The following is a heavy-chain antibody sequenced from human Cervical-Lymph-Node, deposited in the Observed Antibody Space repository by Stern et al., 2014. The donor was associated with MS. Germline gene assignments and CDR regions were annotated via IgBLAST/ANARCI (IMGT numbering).Heavy chain of an antibody. Sequence: QVQLQESGPGLVKPSGTLSLTCAVSGGSISSSNLWSWVRQPPGQGLEWIGEIYHSGRTNYKPSLKSRVTISVDKSKTQFSLKLSSVTAADTAVYYCARRGYSYGFWFDPWGQGTLVTVSS. CDR1: GGSISSSNL. D-gene: IGHD5-18*01. CDR3: ARRGYSYGFWFDP. CDR2: IYHSGRT. V-gene: IGHV4-4*02. J-gene: IGHJ5*02.